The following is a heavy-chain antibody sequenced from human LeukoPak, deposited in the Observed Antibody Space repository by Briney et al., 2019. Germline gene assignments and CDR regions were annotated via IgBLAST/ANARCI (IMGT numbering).Heavy chain of an antibody. CDR1: GFQFSTYG. D-gene: IGHD7-27*01. J-gene: IGHJ4*02. CDR3: ARDRSWGSQCYFDY. Sequence: PGGSLRLSCAASGFQFSTYGMHWVRQAPGKGLEWVGVIWYDGSNKIYAESVKGRFTISRDNSKNTLYLQMNSLRAEDTAVYYCARDRSWGSQCYFDYWGQGTLVTVSS. CDR2: IWYDGSNK. V-gene: IGHV3-33*01.